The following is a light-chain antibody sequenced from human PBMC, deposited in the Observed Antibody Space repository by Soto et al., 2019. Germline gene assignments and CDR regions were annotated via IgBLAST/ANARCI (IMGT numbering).Light chain of an antibody. V-gene: IGKV3-11*01. J-gene: IGKJ4*01. CDR1: QSVSSY. Sequence: EIVITQSPATLSGSPGERAPLSCRASQSVSSYLAWYQQRPGQAPRLLIYDASNRATGIPARFSGSGSGTNFTLTINSLQPEDYATYYCQQSYNIQALTFGGGTKVDI. CDR2: DAS. CDR3: QQSYNIQALT.